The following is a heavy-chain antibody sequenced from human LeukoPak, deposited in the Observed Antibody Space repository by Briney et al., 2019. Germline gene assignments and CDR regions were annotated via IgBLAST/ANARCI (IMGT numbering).Heavy chain of an antibody. V-gene: IGHV3-30*03. CDR3: ARGDLLRYFDWLFSAYGMDV. J-gene: IGHJ6*02. CDR1: GFTFSSYG. Sequence: PGGSLRLSCAASGFTFSSYGMHWVRQAPGKGLEWVAVISYDGSNKYYADSVKGRFTISRDNSKNTLYLQMNSLRAEDTAVYYCARGDLLRYFDWLFSAYGMDVWGQGTTVTVSS. D-gene: IGHD3-9*01. CDR2: ISYDGSNK.